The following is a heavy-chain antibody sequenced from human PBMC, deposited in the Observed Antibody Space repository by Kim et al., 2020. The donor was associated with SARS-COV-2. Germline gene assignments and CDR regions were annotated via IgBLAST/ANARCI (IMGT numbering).Heavy chain of an antibody. CDR2: THQSGSI. D-gene: IGHD2-21*01. CDR1: GGSFSNYY. J-gene: IGHJ3*02. Sequence: SETLSLSCVVNGGSFSNYYWSWIRQPPGRGLEWIAETHQSGSIKTNPSLKSRVTISLDTSVTHLSLKLSSVTAADSAVYYCARHGNTYSHSFDIWGQGTMVTVSS. V-gene: IGHV4-34*01. CDR3: ARHGNTYSHSFDI.